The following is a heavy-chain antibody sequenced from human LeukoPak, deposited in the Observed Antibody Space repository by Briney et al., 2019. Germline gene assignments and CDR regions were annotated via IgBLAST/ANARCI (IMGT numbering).Heavy chain of an antibody. J-gene: IGHJ4*02. Sequence: GGSLRLSCAASGFTFSSYGMHWVRQAPGKGLEWVSAISGSGGNTYYADSVKGRFTISRDNSKNTLYLQMSSLRAEDTAVYYCAKVVYGFWSGYFFWGQGTLVTVSS. V-gene: IGHV3-23*01. CDR3: AKVVYGFWSGYFF. CDR2: ISGSGGNT. D-gene: IGHD3-3*01. CDR1: GFTFSSYG.